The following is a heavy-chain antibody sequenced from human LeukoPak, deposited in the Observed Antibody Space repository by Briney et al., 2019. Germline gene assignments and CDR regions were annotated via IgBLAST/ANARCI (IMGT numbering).Heavy chain of an antibody. CDR2: IYYSGST. CDR3: ARHIAALYYYGMDV. V-gene: IGHV4-59*05. D-gene: IGHD6-6*01. J-gene: IGHJ6*02. Sequence: PSETLSLTCTVSGGSISSYYWSWIRQPPGKGLEWIGSIYYSGSTYYNPSLKSRVTISVDTSKNQFSLKLSSVTAADTAVYYCARHIAALYYYGMDVWGQGTTVTVSS. CDR1: GGSISSYY.